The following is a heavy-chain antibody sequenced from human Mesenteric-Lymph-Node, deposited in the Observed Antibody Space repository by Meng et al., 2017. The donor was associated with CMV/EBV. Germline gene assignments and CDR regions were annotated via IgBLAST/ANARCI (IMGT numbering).Heavy chain of an antibody. Sequence: SLKISCAASGFTFDDYAMHWVRQAPGKGLEWVSGISWNSGSIGYADSVKGRFTISRDNAKNSLYLQMNSLRAEDTALYYCAKGSVVPAAFTYYYYGMDVWGQGTTVTVSS. CDR1: GFTFDDYA. J-gene: IGHJ6*02. V-gene: IGHV3-9*01. CDR3: AKGSVVPAAFTYYYYGMDV. D-gene: IGHD2-2*01. CDR2: ISWNSGSI.